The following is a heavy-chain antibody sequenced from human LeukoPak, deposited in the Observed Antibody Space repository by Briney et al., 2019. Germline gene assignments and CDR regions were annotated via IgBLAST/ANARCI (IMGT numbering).Heavy chain of an antibody. J-gene: IGHJ5*02. CDR2: INHSGST. CDR3: ARRVTYYYDSSGYYPLNWFDP. V-gene: IGHV4-34*01. Sequence: SETLSLTCAVYGGSFSGYYWSWIRQPPGKGLEWIGEINHSGSTNYNPSLKSRVTISVDTSKNQFSLKLSSVTAADTAVYYCARRVTYYYDSSGYYPLNWFDPWGQGTLGTVSS. D-gene: IGHD3-22*01. CDR1: GGSFSGYY.